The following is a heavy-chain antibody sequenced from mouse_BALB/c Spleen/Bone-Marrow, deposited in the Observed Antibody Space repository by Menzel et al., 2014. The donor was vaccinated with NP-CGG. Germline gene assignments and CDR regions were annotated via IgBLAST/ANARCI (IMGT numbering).Heavy chain of an antibody. CDR1: GFTFSSYG. D-gene: IGHD1-1*01. Sequence: EVQLVESGGGLVKPGGSLKLSCAASGFTFSSYGMSWVRQTPEKRLEGVATISGGGSYTYYPDSVKGRFTISRDNAKNNLYLQMSSLRSEDTALYYCARQAGGSGYFDYWGQGTTLTVSS. CDR2: ISGGGSYT. CDR3: ARQAGGSGYFDY. V-gene: IGHV5-9-2*01. J-gene: IGHJ2*01.